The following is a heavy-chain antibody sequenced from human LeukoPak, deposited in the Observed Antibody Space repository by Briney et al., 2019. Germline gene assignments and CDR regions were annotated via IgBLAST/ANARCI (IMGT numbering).Heavy chain of an antibody. Sequence: GGSLRLSCAASGFSFSNYGMHWVRQAPGKGLEWVALIWYDGSNKYYADSVKGRFTISRDNSKSTLYLQMNSLRAEDTAVYYCARDRGTYYDFWSGIPGGFDYWGQGTLVTVSS. D-gene: IGHD3-3*01. V-gene: IGHV3-33*01. J-gene: IGHJ4*02. CDR2: IWYDGSNK. CDR1: GFSFSNYG. CDR3: ARDRGTYYDFWSGIPGGFDY.